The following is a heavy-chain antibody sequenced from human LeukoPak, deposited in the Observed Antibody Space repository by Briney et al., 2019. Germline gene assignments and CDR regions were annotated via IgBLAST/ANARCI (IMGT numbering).Heavy chain of an antibody. V-gene: IGHV4-61*09. CDR2: IFTTGST. D-gene: IGHD3-10*01. J-gene: IGHJ4*02. CDR1: SGSINGGSYY. Sequence: SQTLSLTCSVSSGSINGGSYYWSWIRQPAGKPLEWIGHIFTTGSTSYNPSLRTRVTISEDSSKDQFSLNLKSVTAADTAVYYCARIYYDSGSEIDYWGQGTLVTVSS. CDR3: ARIYYDSGSEIDY.